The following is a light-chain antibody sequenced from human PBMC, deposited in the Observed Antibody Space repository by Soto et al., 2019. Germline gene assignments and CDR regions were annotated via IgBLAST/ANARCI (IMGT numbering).Light chain of an antibody. CDR2: ANN. CDR3: QSYDSSLSGWL. CDR1: SSNIGAGYD. V-gene: IGLV1-40*01. J-gene: IGLJ3*02. Sequence: QSVLTQPPSVSGAPGQRVTISCSGSSSNIGAGYDVHWYQQLPGTAPKLLISANNIRPSGVPDRFSGSKSGTSASLAITGLQAEDEADYYCQSYDSSLSGWLFGGGTKVTVL.